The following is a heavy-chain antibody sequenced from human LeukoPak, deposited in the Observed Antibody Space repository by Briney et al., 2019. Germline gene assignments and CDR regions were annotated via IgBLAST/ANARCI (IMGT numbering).Heavy chain of an antibody. CDR3: ARAKVGARDYFDY. CDR1: GFTFSSYS. J-gene: IGHJ4*02. D-gene: IGHD1-26*01. Sequence: GGSLRLSCAASGFTFSSYSMIWVRQAPGRGLEWVSSISSSSSYIYYVDSVEGRFTTSRDNVENSLYLQMNSLRAEDTAVYYCARAKVGARDYFDYWGQGTLVTVSS. CDR2: ISSSSSYI. V-gene: IGHV3-21*01.